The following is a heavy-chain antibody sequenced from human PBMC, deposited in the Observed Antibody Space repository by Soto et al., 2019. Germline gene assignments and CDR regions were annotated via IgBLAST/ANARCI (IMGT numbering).Heavy chain of an antibody. CDR3: SRGETLYYYDSSGYSCAFDI. J-gene: IGHJ3*02. CDR1: GGSISSGVYY. Sequence: PSETLSLTCTVSGGSISSGVYYWSWIRQPPGKGMEWIGYIYYSGSTYYNPSLKSRVTISVDTSKNQFSLKLSSVTAADTAVYYCSRGETLYYYDSSGYSCAFDIWGQGTMVTVSS. V-gene: IGHV4-30-4*01. CDR2: IYYSGST. D-gene: IGHD3-22*01.